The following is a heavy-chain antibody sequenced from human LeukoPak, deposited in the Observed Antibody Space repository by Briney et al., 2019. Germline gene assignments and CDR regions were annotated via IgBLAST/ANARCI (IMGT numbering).Heavy chain of an antibody. D-gene: IGHD2-2*01. CDR3: ARIYCSSTSCYWGAGDYYFDY. CDR1: GFTFSSYW. CDR2: IKQDGSEK. J-gene: IGHJ4*02. V-gene: IGHV3-7*01. Sequence: QSGGSLRLSCAASGFTFSSYWMSWVRQAPGKGLEWVANIKQDGSEKYYVDSVKGRFTISRDNAKNSLYLQMNSLRAEDTAVYYCARIYCSSTSCYWGAGDYYFDYWGQGTPVTVSS.